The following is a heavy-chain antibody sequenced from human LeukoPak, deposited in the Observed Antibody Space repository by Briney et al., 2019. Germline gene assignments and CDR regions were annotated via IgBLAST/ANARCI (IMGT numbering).Heavy chain of an antibody. CDR3: ARRYFDWFGPAFDI. D-gene: IGHD3-9*01. V-gene: IGHV3-7*01. Sequence: GGSLRLSCAASGFTFSSYWMSWVRQAPGKGLEWVANIKQDGSEKYYVDSVKGRFTISRDNAKNSLYLQMNSLRAEDTAVYYCARRYFDWFGPAFDIWGQGTMVTVSP. CDR2: IKQDGSEK. CDR1: GFTFSSYW. J-gene: IGHJ3*02.